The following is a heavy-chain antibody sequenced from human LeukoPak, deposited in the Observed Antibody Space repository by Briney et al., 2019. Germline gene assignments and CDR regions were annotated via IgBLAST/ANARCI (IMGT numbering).Heavy chain of an antibody. J-gene: IGHJ4*02. Sequence: SGTLSLTCAVYGGSFSGYYWSWIRQPPGKGLEWIGEINHSGSTNYNPSLKSRVTISVDTSKNQFSLKLSSVTAADTAVYYCARESSYWGQGTLVTVSS. CDR3: ARESSY. V-gene: IGHV4-34*01. CDR1: GGSFSGYY. D-gene: IGHD2-2*01. CDR2: INHSGST.